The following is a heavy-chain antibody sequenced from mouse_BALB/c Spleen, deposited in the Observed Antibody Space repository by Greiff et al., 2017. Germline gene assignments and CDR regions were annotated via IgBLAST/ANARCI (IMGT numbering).Heavy chain of an antibody. V-gene: IGHV5-17*02. D-gene: IGHD2-4*01. Sequence: EVHLVESGGGLVQPGGSRKLSCAASGFTFSSFGMHWVRQAPEKGLEWVAYISSGSSTIYYADTVKGRFTISRDNPKNTLFLQMTSLRSEDTAMYYCAAGITTGGYAMDYWGQGTSVTVSS. CDR1: GFTFSSFG. J-gene: IGHJ4*01. CDR3: AAGITTGGYAMDY. CDR2: ISSGSSTI.